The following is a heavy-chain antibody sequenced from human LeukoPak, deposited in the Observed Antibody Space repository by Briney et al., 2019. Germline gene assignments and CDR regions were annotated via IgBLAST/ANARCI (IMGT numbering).Heavy chain of an antibody. D-gene: IGHD7-27*01. CDR1: GGSISSYY. J-gene: IGHJ4*02. CDR2: IYYSGST. CDR3: ARDPSNWGGYFGY. V-gene: IGHV4-59*01. Sequence: SETLSLTCTVSGGSISSYYWSWIRQPPGKGPEWIGYIYYSGSTNYNPSLKSRVTISVDTSKNQFSLKLSSVTAADTAVYYCARDPSNWGGYFGYWGQGTLVTVSS.